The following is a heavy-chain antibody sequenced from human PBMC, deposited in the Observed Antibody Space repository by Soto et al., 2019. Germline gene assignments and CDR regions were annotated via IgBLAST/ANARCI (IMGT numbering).Heavy chain of an antibody. D-gene: IGHD4-17*01. CDR3: ARDGNFGDDIHDYYGMDV. CDR2: MAPSGSS. V-gene: IGHV4-59*01. J-gene: IGHJ6*02. Sequence: QVRLQESGPGLVKPSETLSLTCTVSNASISSYYWSWIRQPPGKRLEWIGYMAPSGSSKYNPSLASRVTISVDTSNNQFPLKLTSVTAADTAVYYCARDGNFGDDIHDYYGMDVWGRGTTVTVSS. CDR1: NASISSYY.